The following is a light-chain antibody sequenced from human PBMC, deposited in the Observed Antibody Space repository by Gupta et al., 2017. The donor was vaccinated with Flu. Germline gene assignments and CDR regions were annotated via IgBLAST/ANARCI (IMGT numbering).Light chain of an antibody. V-gene: IGKV2-30*02. CDR2: KVS. CDR3: MQGTHWPWT. CDR1: QSLVHSDGNTY. Sequence: DVVMTQSPLSLPVTLGQPASISCRSSQSLVHSDGNTYLNWFHQRPGQSPRRLIYKVSNRDSGVPDRCSGSGSGTDFTLKISRVEAEDVGVYYCMQGTHWPWTFGQGTKVEIK. J-gene: IGKJ1*01.